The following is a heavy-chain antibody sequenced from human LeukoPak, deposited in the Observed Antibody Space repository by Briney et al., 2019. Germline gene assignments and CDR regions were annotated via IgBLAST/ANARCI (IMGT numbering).Heavy chain of an antibody. CDR1: GFTFSDYY. D-gene: IGHD3-22*01. CDR3: ARDPLGGDVYYYDSSGYDY. V-gene: IGHV3-11*04. CDR2: ISSSGSTI. J-gene: IGHJ4*02. Sequence: GGSLRLSCAASGFTFSDYYMSWIRQAPGKGLEGVSYISSSGSTIYDADSVKGRFTISRDNAKNSLYLQMNSLRAEDTAVYYCARDPLGGDVYYYDSSGYDYWGQGTLVTVSS.